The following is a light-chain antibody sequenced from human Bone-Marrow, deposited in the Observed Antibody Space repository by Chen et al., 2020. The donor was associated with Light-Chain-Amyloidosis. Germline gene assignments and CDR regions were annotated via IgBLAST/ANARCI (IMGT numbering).Light chain of an antibody. V-gene: IGLV2-14*01. CDR2: EVT. CDR1: SSDVGGDNH. J-gene: IGLJ1*01. Sequence: QSALTQPASVSGSPGQSITISCTGTSSDVGGDNHVSWYQQHPDKAPKLMIYEVTNRPSWVPDLYCASKYDNRGSLSSSGIQTESEPYDIGSGYNITNTLVSGSGTRVTLL. CDR3: SGYNITNTLV.